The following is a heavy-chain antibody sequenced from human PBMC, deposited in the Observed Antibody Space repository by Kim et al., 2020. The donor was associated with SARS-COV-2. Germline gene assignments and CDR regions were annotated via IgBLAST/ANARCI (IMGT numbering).Heavy chain of an antibody. J-gene: IGHJ6*02. D-gene: IGHD5-12*01. CDR2: IWYDGSNK. V-gene: IGHV3-33*01. Sequence: GGSLRLSCAASGFTFSSYGMHWVRQAPGKGLEWVAVIWYDGSNKYYADSVKGRFTISRDNSKNTLYLQMNSLRAEDTAVYYCARDLGHSGYDYYYYYGMDVWGQGTTVTVSS. CDR3: ARDLGHSGYDYYYYYGMDV. CDR1: GFTFSSYG.